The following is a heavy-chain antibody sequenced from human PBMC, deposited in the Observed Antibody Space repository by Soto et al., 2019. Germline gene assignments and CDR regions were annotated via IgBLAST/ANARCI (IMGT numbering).Heavy chain of an antibody. CDR2: IWYDGSNK. CDR3: ASGIAAARTLDY. Sequence: QVQLVESGGGVVQPGRSLRLSCAASGFTFSSYGMHWVRQAPGKGLEWVAVIWYDGSNKYYADSVKGRLTISRDNSKNTLYLQMNSLRAEDTAVYYCASGIAAARTLDYWGQGTLVTVSS. D-gene: IGHD6-13*01. CDR1: GFTFSSYG. V-gene: IGHV3-33*01. J-gene: IGHJ4*02.